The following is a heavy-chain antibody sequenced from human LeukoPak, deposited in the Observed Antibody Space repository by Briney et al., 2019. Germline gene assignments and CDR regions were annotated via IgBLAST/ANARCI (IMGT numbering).Heavy chain of an antibody. Sequence: SETLSLTCTVSGGSISSSSYYWGWIRQPPGKGLEWIGSIYYSGSTYYNPSLKSRVTISVDTSKNQFSLKLSSVTAADTPVYYCQLGTFSSSFYYWGQGTLVTVSS. J-gene: IGHJ4*02. D-gene: IGHD6-6*01. CDR3: QLGTFSSSFYY. V-gene: IGHV4-39*07. CDR1: GGSISSSSYY. CDR2: IYYSGST.